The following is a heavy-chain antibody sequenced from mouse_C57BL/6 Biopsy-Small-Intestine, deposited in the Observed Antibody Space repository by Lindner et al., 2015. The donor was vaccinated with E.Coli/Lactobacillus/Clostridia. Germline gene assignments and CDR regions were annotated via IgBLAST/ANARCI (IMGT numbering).Heavy chain of an antibody. D-gene: IGHD1-1*01. CDR1: GFNIKDDY. CDR2: IDPANGDT. J-gene: IGHJ2*01. V-gene: IGHV14-4*01. CDR3: AHLLT. Sequence: VQLQESGAELVRPGASVKLSCTASGFNIKDDYMHWVKQWPEQGLEWIGRIDPANGDTKYAPKFQDKATITADTSSNTAYLQLSSLTSEDTAVYYCAHLLTWGQGTTLTVSS.